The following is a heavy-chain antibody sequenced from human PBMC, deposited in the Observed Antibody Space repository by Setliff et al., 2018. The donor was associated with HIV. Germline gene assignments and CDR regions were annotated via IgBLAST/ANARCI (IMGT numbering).Heavy chain of an antibody. CDR3: ARVREVDYYGSGSYYKGRWNFDL. D-gene: IGHD3-10*01. V-gene: IGHV1-2*02. J-gene: IGHJ2*01. CDR2: INTNSGDT. CDR1: GYTFTVYY. Sequence: ASVKVSCKASGYTFTVYYMHWVRQAPGQGLEWMGWINTNSGDTKYAQKFQGRVTMTRDTSISTAFMDLSSLRSDDTAVYYCARVREVDYYGSGSYYKGRWNFDLWGRGTLVTVSS.